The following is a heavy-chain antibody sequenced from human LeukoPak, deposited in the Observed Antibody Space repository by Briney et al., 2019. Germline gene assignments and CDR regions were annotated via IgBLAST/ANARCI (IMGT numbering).Heavy chain of an antibody. CDR1: GFTFSSYF. Sequence: PGGSLRLSCAASGFTFSSYFMIWVRQAPGKGLEWVSYISGSDNTIRYADSVKGRFTISRDNAKNSLHLQMNSLRDEDTAVYFCARGTWLGATYHFDSWGPGTLVTVSS. D-gene: IGHD3-22*01. V-gene: IGHV3-48*02. J-gene: IGHJ4*02. CDR2: ISGSDNTI. CDR3: ARGTWLGATYHFDS.